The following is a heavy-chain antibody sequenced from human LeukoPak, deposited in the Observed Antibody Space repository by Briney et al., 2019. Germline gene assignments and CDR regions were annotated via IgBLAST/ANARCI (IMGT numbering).Heavy chain of an antibody. CDR1: GYTFTGYY. V-gene: IGHV1-2*02. Sequence: RASVKVSCKASGYTFTGYYMHWVRQAPGQGLEWMGWINPNSGGTNYAQKFQGRVTMTRDTSISTAYMELSRLRSDDTAVYYCARARLIAAAGHNWFDPWGQGTLVTVSS. D-gene: IGHD6-13*01. J-gene: IGHJ5*02. CDR3: ARARLIAAAGHNWFDP. CDR2: INPNSGGT.